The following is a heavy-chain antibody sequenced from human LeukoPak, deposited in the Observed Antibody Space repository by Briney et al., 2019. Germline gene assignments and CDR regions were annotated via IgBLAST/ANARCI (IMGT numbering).Heavy chain of an antibody. D-gene: IGHD3-22*01. CDR1: GGTFSSYA. Sequence: ASVKVSCKASGGTFSSYAISWVRQAPGQGLEWMGGIIPIFGTANHAQKFQGRVTITADESTSTAYMELSSLRSEDTAVYYCARTPDSSGYYYGSSVYFDYWGQGTLVTVSS. CDR3: ARTPDSSGYYYGSSVYFDY. V-gene: IGHV1-69*01. CDR2: IIPIFGTA. J-gene: IGHJ4*02.